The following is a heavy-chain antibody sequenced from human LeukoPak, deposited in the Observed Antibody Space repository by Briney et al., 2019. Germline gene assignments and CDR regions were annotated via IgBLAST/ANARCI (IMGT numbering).Heavy chain of an antibody. CDR1: GFTFSSYS. V-gene: IGHV3-48*01. J-gene: IGHJ4*02. D-gene: IGHD2-21*01. Sequence: GGSLRLSCAASGFTFSSYSMNWVRQAPGKGLEWVSYISSSSSTIYYADSVEGRFTISRDNAKNSLYLQMNSLRAEDTAVYYCARDLSYCGGDCYLDYWGQGTLVTVSS. CDR3: ARDLSYCGGDCYLDY. CDR2: ISSSSSTI.